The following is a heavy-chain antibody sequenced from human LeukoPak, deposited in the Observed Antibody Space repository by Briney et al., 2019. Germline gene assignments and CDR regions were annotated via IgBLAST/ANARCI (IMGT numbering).Heavy chain of an antibody. CDR1: GYSFSSYG. J-gene: IGHJ4*02. CDR3: ASGWSGYFASLDY. D-gene: IGHD3-3*01. V-gene: IGHV1-18*01. CDR2: ISAYNGDS. Sequence: GASVKVSCKGSGYSFSSYGMHWVRQAPGQGLESMGWISAYNGDSDYAQNLQGRVTMTTDPSTSTAYMELRSLRSDDTAVYYCASGWSGYFASLDYWGQGTLVTVAS.